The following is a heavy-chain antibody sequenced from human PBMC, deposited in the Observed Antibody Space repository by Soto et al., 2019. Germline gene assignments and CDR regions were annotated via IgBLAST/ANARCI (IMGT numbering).Heavy chain of an antibody. Sequence: PGESLKISCKGSGYRFTSYWIGWVRQMPGKGLEWMGIIYPDDSDTRYSPSFQGQVTISVDKSISTAYLQWSSLKASDTAMYYCARGSTESTTHYYYYGMDVWGQGTTVTVSS. CDR3: ARGSTESTTHYYYYGMDV. D-gene: IGHD1-1*01. CDR2: IYPDDSDT. J-gene: IGHJ6*02. V-gene: IGHV5-51*01. CDR1: GYRFTSYW.